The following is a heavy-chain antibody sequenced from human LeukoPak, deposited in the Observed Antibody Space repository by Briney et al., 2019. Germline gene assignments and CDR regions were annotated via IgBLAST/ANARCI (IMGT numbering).Heavy chain of an antibody. D-gene: IGHD6-19*01. Sequence: PGRSLRLSCAASGFTFDDYAMHWVRQAPGKCLEWVSGISWNSGSIGYADSVKGRFTISRDNAKNSLYLQMNSLRAEDTALYYCAKGSSGWYGYYYYMDVWGKGTTVTVSS. V-gene: IGHV3-9*01. CDR3: AKGSSGWYGYYYYMDV. CDR1: GFTFDDYA. CDR2: ISWNSGSI. J-gene: IGHJ6*03.